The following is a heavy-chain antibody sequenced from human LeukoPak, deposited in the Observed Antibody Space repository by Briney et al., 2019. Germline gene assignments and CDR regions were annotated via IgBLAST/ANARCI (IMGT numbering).Heavy chain of an antibody. Sequence: PGGSLRLSCAASGFTVSSNYMSWVRQAPGKGLEWVSVIYSGGSTYYADSVKGRFTISRDNSKNTLYLQMNSLRAEDTAVYYCARGKPYYGSGSYYYGMDVWGQGTTVTVSS. CDR2: IYSGGST. D-gene: IGHD3-10*01. CDR3: ARGKPYYGSGSYYYGMDV. J-gene: IGHJ6*02. CDR1: GFTVSSNY. V-gene: IGHV3-53*01.